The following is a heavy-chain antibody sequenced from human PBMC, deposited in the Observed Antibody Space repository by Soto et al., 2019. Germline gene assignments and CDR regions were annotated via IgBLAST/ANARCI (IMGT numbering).Heavy chain of an antibody. CDR1: GFTFSSYG. D-gene: IGHD2-15*01. Sequence: QVQLVESGGGVVQPGRSLRLSCAASGFTFSSYGMHWVRQAPGKGLEWVAVISYDGSNKYYADSVKGRFTISRDNSKKTLDLQMNSLRAEDTAVYYCAKEVNGSYYHYFGMDVWGQGTTVTVSS. V-gene: IGHV3-30*18. CDR3: AKEVNGSYYHYFGMDV. CDR2: ISYDGSNK. J-gene: IGHJ6*02.